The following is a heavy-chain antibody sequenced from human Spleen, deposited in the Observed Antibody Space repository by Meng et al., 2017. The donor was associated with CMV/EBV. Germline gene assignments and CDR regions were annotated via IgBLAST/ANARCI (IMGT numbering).Heavy chain of an antibody. CDR1: GGSFRGYS. CDR2: INHSGST. CDR3: ARGYIVGAREG. J-gene: IGHJ4*02. D-gene: IGHD1-26*01. Sequence: SETLSLTCAVYGGSFRGYSWSWIRQPPGKGLEWIGEINHSGSTNYNPSLKSRVTISVDTSKNQFSLKLSSVTAADTAVYYCARGYIVGAREGWGQGTLVTVSS. V-gene: IGHV4-34*01.